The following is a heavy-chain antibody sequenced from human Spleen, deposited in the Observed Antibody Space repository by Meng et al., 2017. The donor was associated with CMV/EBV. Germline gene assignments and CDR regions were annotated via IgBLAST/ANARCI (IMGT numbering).Heavy chain of an antibody. CDR3: ARETPGGEDDF. CDR1: GGSLNAYY. J-gene: IGHJ4*02. CDR2: INYSGST. V-gene: IGHV4-34*01. Sequence: LTCAVYGGSLNAYYWRWIRQPPGKGLEWIGEINYSGSTNYNPSLKSRVTISIDMSKNQFSLKLRSVTAADTAMYYCARETPGGEDDFWGQGTLVTVSS. D-gene: IGHD2-21*01.